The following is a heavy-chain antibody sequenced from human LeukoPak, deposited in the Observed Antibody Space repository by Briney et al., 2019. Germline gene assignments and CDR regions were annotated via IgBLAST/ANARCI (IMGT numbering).Heavy chain of an antibody. CDR2: IYYSGST. CDR3: ARGFTNYYDSSGYYTVNYFDY. D-gene: IGHD3-22*01. Sequence: SETLSLTCTVSGGSISSYYWSWIRQPPGKGLEWIGYIYYSGSTNYNPSLKSRVTISVDTSKNQFSLKLSSVTAADTAVYYCARGFTNYYDSSGYYTVNYFDYWGQGTLVTVSS. V-gene: IGHV4-59*12. J-gene: IGHJ4*02. CDR1: GGSISSYY.